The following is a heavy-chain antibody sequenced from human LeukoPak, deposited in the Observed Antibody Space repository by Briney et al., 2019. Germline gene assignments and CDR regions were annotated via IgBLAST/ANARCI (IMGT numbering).Heavy chain of an antibody. CDR2: IDYGGST. J-gene: IGHJ2*01. D-gene: IGHD3-22*01. CDR1: GGSISSYY. CDR3: ARDGSGYYYEPYWYFDL. Sequence: SQTLSLTCTVSGGSISSYYGSWIRQPRGEGLGWIGYIDYGGSTNYNPSLKSRATISVDTSKNHFCLKLSSVTAADTAVYYCARDGSGYYYEPYWYFDLWGRGTLVTVS. V-gene: IGHV4-59*01.